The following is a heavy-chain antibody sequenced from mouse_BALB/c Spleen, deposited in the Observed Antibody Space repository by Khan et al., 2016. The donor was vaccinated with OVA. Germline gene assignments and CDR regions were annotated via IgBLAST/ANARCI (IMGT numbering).Heavy chain of an antibody. CDR2: IDPSNSET. CDR1: GYTFTNYW. CDR3: ARHDYGGFTY. Sequence: QVQLQQSGPELVRPGASVKMSCKASGYTFTNYWMHWVKQRPGQGLEWSGMIDPSNSETRLNQKFRDKATLNVDTSSNTAYIQLSSLTSDDSAVYYCARHDYGGFTYWGQGTLVTVSA. D-gene: IGHD2-4*01. J-gene: IGHJ3*01. V-gene: IGHV1S127*01.